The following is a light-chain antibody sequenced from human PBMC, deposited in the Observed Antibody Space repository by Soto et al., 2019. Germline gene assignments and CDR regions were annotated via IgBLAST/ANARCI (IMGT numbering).Light chain of an antibody. Sequence: DIQMTQSPSTLSASVGDRVTIPCRASQSISSWLAWYQQKPGKAPKLLIYKASSLESGVPSRFSGSGSGTEFTLTISSLQPDDFATYYCQQYNSYSRTFGQGTKVE. CDR1: QSISSW. CDR3: QQYNSYSRT. CDR2: KAS. J-gene: IGKJ1*01. V-gene: IGKV1-5*03.